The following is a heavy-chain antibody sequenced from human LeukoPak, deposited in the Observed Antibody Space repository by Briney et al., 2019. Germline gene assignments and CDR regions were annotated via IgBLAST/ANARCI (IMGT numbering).Heavy chain of an antibody. J-gene: IGHJ4*02. CDR3: ARKSAAFDY. CDR2: ISSSGSTI. V-gene: IGHV3-11*04. D-gene: IGHD6-13*01. CDR1: GGSFSGYY. Sequence: LSLTCAVYGGSFSGYYWSWIRQAPGKGLEWVSYISSSGSTIYYADSVKGRFTISRDNAKNSLYLQMNSLRAEDTAVYYCARKSAAFDYWGQGTLVTVSS.